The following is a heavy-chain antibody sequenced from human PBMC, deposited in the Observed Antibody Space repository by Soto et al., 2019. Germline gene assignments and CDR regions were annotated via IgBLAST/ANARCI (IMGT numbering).Heavy chain of an antibody. V-gene: IGHV3-33*01. CDR3: AREGQQLMFDY. CDR1: GFTFSSYG. D-gene: IGHD6-13*01. Sequence: GGSLRLSCAASGFTFSSYGMHWVRQAPGKGLEWVAVIWYDGSNKYYADSVKGRFTISRDNSKNTLYLQMNSLRAEDTAVYYCAREGQQLMFDYWGQGTLVTVSS. CDR2: IWYDGSNK. J-gene: IGHJ4*02.